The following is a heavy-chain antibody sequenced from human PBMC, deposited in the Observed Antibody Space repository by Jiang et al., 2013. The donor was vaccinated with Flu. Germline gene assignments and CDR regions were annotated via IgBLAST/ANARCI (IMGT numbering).Heavy chain of an antibody. J-gene: IGHJ3*02. CDR2: IIPIFGTA. Sequence: TFSSYAISWVRQAPGQGLEWMGGIIPIFGTANYAQKFQGRVTITADESTSTAYMELSSLRSEDTAVYYCARDQAPKYCSSTSCYPDSFDIWGQGTMVTVSS. V-gene: IGHV1-69*01. D-gene: IGHD2-2*01. CDR3: ARDQAPKYCSSTSCYPDSFDI. CDR1: TFSSYA.